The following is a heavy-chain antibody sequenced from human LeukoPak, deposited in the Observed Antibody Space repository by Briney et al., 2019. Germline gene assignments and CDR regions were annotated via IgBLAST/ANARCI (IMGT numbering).Heavy chain of an antibody. J-gene: IGHJ4*02. CDR3: ARDLILTGYSDY. Sequence: SETLSLTCTVSGGSISSYYWSWIRQPAGKGLEWIGRIYTSGSTNYNPSLKSRVTMSIDTSKKQFSLKLSSVTAADTAVYYCARDLILTGYSDYWGQGTLVTVSS. D-gene: IGHD3-9*01. CDR2: IYTSGST. CDR1: GGSISSYY. V-gene: IGHV4-4*07.